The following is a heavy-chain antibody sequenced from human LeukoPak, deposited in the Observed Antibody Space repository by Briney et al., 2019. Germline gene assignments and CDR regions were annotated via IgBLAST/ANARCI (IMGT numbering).Heavy chain of an antibody. D-gene: IGHD3-22*01. CDR1: GYSISSGYY. Sequence: PSETLSLTCTVSGYSISSGYYWGWIRQPPGKGLEWIGSIYHSGSTYYNPSLKSRVTISVDTSKNQFSLKLSSVTAADTAVYYCARYYYDSSGYYLAVPFDYWGQGTLVTVSS. CDR2: IYHSGST. V-gene: IGHV4-38-2*02. J-gene: IGHJ4*02. CDR3: ARYYYDSSGYYLAVPFDY.